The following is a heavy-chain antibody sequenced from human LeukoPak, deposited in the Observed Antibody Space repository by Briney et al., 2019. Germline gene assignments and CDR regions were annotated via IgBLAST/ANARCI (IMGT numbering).Heavy chain of an antibody. CDR3: ARQASAFFDY. D-gene: IGHD2-15*01. V-gene: IGHV4-39*01. Sequence: PSETLSLTCTVSGGSISSSSYYWGWIRPPPGKGLEWIGSIYYSGSTYYNPSLKSRVTISVDTSKNQFSLKVSSVTAADTAVYYCARQASAFFDYWGQGTLVTVSS. J-gene: IGHJ4*02. CDR2: IYYSGST. CDR1: GGSISSSSYY.